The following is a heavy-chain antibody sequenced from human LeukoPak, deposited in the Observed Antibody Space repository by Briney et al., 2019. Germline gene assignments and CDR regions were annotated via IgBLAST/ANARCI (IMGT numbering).Heavy chain of an antibody. CDR1: GYTFTSYG. D-gene: IGHD3-10*01. J-gene: IGHJ6*03. V-gene: IGHV1-18*01. Sequence: ASVKVSCKASGYTFTSYGISWVRQAPGQGLEWMGWISAYNGNTNYAQKLQGRVTMTTDTSTSTAYMELRSLRSDDTAVYYCARDSRHGGYYYYMDVWGKGTTDTVSS. CDR2: ISAYNGNT. CDR3: ARDSRHGGYYYYMDV.